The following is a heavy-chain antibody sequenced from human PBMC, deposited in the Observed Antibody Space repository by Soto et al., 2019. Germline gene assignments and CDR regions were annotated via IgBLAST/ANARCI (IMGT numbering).Heavy chain of an antibody. CDR1: GFSFSTYA. Sequence: GGSLRLSCVASGFSFSTYAMTWVRQAPGKGLEWVSTIHSGGVTKYADSVKGRFTISRDSSKNTLYLQMDSLRAEDTAIYYCAKNSENFGDSKCESWGQGTLVTVSS. D-gene: IGHD4-17*01. CDR2: IHSGGVT. J-gene: IGHJ5*02. CDR3: AKNSENFGDSKCES. V-gene: IGHV3-23*01.